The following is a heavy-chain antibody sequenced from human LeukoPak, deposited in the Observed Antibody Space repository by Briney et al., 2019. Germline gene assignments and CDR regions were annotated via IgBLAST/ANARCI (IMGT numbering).Heavy chain of an antibody. CDR2: ISSSGGST. CDR1: GSTFSIYA. CDR3: AKDQKYCSSSNCQLGPRGYYYYYGMDV. D-gene: IGHD2-2*01. Sequence: GGSLRLSCAASGSTFSIYAMNWVRQAPGKGPEWVSGISSSGGSTYYADSVKGRFTISRDNSKNTLYLQMNSLRAEDTALYYCAKDQKYCSSSNCQLGPRGYYYYYGMDVWGQGTTVTVSS. V-gene: IGHV3-23*01. J-gene: IGHJ6*02.